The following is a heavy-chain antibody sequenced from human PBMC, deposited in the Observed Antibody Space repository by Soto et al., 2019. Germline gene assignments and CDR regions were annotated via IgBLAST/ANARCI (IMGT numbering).Heavy chain of an antibody. CDR3: ARSVPNSVRDLVYYYYYGMDV. J-gene: IGHJ6*02. V-gene: IGHV1-69*01. CDR1: GGTFSSYA. CDR2: IIPIFGTA. D-gene: IGHD1-26*01. Sequence: QVQLVQSGAEVKKPGSSVKVSCKASGGTFSSYAISWVRQAPGQGLEWMGGIIPIFGTANYAQKFQGRVTMTADESTITAYMELSSLRSEDTAVYYCARSVPNSVRDLVYYYYYGMDVWGQGTTVTGYS.